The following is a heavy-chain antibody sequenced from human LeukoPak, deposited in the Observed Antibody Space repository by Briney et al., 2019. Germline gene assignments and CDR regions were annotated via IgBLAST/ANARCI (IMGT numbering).Heavy chain of an antibody. CDR1: GFTFGDYA. D-gene: IGHD6-13*01. CDR2: IRSEAYGGTT. Sequence: GGSLRLSCTASGFTFGDYAMSWVRQAPGKGLEWVGFIRSEAYGGTTEYAASVKGRFTISRDDSKSIAYLQMNSLKTEDTAVYYCTREAAGSDYWGQGTLVTVSS. CDR3: TREAAGSDY. V-gene: IGHV3-49*04. J-gene: IGHJ4*02.